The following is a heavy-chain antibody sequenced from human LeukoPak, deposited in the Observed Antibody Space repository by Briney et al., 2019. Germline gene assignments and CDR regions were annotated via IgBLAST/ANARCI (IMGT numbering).Heavy chain of an antibody. CDR2: IYTSGST. D-gene: IGHD3-3*01. J-gene: IGHJ5*02. CDR1: GGSISSGSYY. V-gene: IGHV4-61*02. CDR3: ARGLRTIFGVVTRFDP. Sequence: PSETLSLTCTVSGGSISSGSYYWSWIRQPAGKGLEWIGRIYTSGSTNYNPSLKSRVTISVDTSKNQFSLKLSSVTAADTAVYYCARGLRTIFGVVTRFDPWGQGTLVTVSS.